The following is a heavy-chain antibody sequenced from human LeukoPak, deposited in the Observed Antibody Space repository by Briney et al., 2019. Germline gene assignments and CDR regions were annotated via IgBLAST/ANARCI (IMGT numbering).Heavy chain of an antibody. CDR2: ISSSSSYI. CDR1: GFTFSSYS. J-gene: IGHJ4*02. V-gene: IGHV3-21*01. D-gene: IGHD3-16*01. CDR3: ARSGYDYVWGDY. Sequence: GGSLRLSCAASGFTFSSYSMNWVRQAPGKGLEWVSSISSSSSYIYYADSVKGRFTISRDNAKNSLYLQMNSLRAEDTAVYYCARSGYDYVWGDYWGQGTLVTASS.